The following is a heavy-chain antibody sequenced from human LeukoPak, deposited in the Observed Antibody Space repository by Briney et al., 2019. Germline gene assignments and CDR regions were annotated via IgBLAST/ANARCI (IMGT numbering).Heavy chain of an antibody. CDR1: GGTFSSYA. D-gene: IGHD3-3*01. CDR3: ARSAPKRRFLEWLSLDY. Sequence: SVKVSCKASGGTFSSYAISWVRQAPGQGLEWMGGIIPIFGTANYAQKFQGRVTITTDESTSTAYMELSSLRSEDTAVYYCARSAPKRRFLEWLSLDYWGQGTLVTVSS. CDR2: IIPIFGTA. V-gene: IGHV1-69*05. J-gene: IGHJ4*02.